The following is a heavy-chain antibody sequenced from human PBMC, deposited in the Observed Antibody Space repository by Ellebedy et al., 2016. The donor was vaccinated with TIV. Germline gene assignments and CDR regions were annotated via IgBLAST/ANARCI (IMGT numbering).Heavy chain of an antibody. J-gene: IGHJ4*02. CDR3: ARAPSSGWYKGLFDY. V-gene: IGHV3-48*01. CDR2: ISSSTSTI. CDR1: GFTFSSYT. Sequence: GESLKISCAASGFTFSSYTMNWVRQAPGKGLEWVSCISSSTSTIYYADSVKGRFTISRDNAKNSLYLQMNSLRAEDTAVYYCARAPSSGWYKGLFDYWGQGTLATVSS. D-gene: IGHD6-19*01.